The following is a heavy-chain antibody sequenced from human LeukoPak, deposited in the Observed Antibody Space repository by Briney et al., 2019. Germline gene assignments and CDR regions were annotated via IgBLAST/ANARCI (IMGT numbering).Heavy chain of an antibody. J-gene: IGHJ4*02. Sequence: PSETLSLTCTVSGYSISSGYYWGWIRQPPGKGLEWIGSIYHSGSTYYNPPLKSRVTISVDTSKNQFSLKLSSVTAADTAVYYCARDLGHGGTNDYWGQGTLVTVSS. V-gene: IGHV4-38-2*02. D-gene: IGHD1-7*01. CDR2: IYHSGST. CDR1: GYSISSGYY. CDR3: ARDLGHGGTNDY.